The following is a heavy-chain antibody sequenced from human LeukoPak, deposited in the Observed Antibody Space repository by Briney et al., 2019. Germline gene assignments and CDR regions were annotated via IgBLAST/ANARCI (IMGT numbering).Heavy chain of an antibody. D-gene: IGHD4-17*01. J-gene: IGHJ4*02. Sequence: ASVKVSCKVSGYTLTELSMHWVRQAPGKGLEWMGGFDPEDGETIYAQKFQGRVTMTEDTSTDTAYMELSSLRSEDTAVYYCATVTSGYGDYVGSGYWGQGTLVTVSS. CDR3: ATVTSGYGDYVGSGY. CDR1: GYTLTELS. V-gene: IGHV1-24*01. CDR2: FDPEDGET.